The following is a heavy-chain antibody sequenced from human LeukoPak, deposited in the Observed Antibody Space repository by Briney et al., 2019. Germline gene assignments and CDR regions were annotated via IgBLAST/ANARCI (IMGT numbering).Heavy chain of an antibody. CDR1: GGSISSGGYS. CDR2: IYHSGST. CDR3: ATPFAVTTERYYYGMDV. D-gene: IGHD4-17*01. V-gene: IGHV4-30-2*01. J-gene: IGHJ6*02. Sequence: SQTLSLTCAVSGGSISSGGYSWSWIRQPPGKGLEWIGYIYHSGSTNYNPSLKSRVTISVDTSKNQFSLKLSSVTAADTAVYYCATPFAVTTERYYYGMDVWGQGTTVTVSS.